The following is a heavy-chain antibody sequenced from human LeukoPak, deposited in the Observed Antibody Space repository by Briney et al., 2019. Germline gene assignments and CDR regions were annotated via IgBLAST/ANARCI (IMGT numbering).Heavy chain of an antibody. J-gene: IGHJ6*02. Sequence: GGSLRLSCAASGFTVSSNYMSWVRQAPGKGLEWVSVIYSGGSTYYADSVKGRFTISRDNSKNTLYLQMNSLRAEDTAVYYCARAPVALYYYYGMDVWGQGTTVTVSS. D-gene: IGHD6-19*01. CDR2: IYSGGST. CDR3: ARAPVALYYYYGMDV. CDR1: GFTVSSNY. V-gene: IGHV3-66*01.